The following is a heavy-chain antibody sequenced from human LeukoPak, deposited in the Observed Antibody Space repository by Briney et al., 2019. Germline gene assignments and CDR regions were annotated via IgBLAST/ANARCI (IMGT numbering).Heavy chain of an antibody. Sequence: GRSLRLSCAASGFTFSSYGMHWVRQAPGKGLEWVAFIRYDGSNKYYADSVKGRFTISRDNSKNTLYLQMNSLRAEDTAVYYCARDSPHSYSSSWYGDFDYWGQGTLVTVSS. V-gene: IGHV3-30*02. CDR1: GFTFSSYG. CDR2: IRYDGSNK. J-gene: IGHJ4*02. D-gene: IGHD6-13*01. CDR3: ARDSPHSYSSSWYGDFDY.